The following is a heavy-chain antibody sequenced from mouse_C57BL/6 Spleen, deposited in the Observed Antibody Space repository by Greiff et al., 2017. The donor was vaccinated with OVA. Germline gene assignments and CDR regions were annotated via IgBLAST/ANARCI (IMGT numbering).Heavy chain of an antibody. J-gene: IGHJ1*03. V-gene: IGHV1-64*01. CDR1: GYTFTSYW. D-gene: IGHD2-4*01. Sequence: QVQLKQPGAELVKPGASVKLSCKASGYTFTSYWMHWVKQRPGQGLEWIGMIHPNSGSTNYNEKFKSKATLTVDKSSSTAYMQLSSLTSEDSAVYYCARGDDYHWYFDVWGTGTTVTVSS. CDR2: IHPNSGST. CDR3: ARGDDYHWYFDV.